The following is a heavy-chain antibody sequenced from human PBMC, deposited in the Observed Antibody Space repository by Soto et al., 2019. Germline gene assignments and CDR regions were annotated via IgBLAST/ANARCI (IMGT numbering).Heavy chain of an antibody. CDR1: GFTFSSYN. CDR3: ARGSGSGRSLYYYYGMDV. V-gene: IGHV3-48*02. D-gene: IGHD3-10*01. CDR2: ISSSSSAI. J-gene: IGHJ6*02. Sequence: PGGSLRLSCAASGFTFSSYNMNWVRQAPGKGLEWVSYISSSSSAIYYADSVKGRFTISRDNAKNSLYLQMNSLRDEDTAVYYCARGSGSGRSLYYYYGMDVWGQGTTVTVS.